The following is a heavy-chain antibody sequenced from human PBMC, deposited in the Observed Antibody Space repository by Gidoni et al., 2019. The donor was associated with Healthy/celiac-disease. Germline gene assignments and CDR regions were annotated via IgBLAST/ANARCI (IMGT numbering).Heavy chain of an antibody. CDR2: ISYDGSNK. D-gene: IGHD3-10*01. V-gene: IGHV3-30*18. J-gene: IGHJ4*02. Sequence: QVQLVESGGGVVQPGRSLRLSCAASAFNFSSYGMHWVRQAPGKGLEWVAVISYDGSNKYYADSVKGRFTISRYNSKNTLYLQMNSLRAEDTAVYYCAKDSGLWGQGTLVTVSS. CDR3: AKDSGL. CDR1: AFNFSSYG.